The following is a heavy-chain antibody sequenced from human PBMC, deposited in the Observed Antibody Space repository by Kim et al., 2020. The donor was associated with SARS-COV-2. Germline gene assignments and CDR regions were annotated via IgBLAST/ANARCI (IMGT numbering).Heavy chain of an antibody. V-gene: IGHV4-39*01. Sequence: SETLSLTCTVSGGSISSSSYYWGWIRQPPGKGLEWIGSIYYSGSTYYNPSLKSRVTISVDTSKNQFSLKLSSVTAADTAVYYCARLTGYSSGPAGYWGQGTLVTVSS. CDR1: GGSISSSSYY. D-gene: IGHD6-19*01. CDR3: ARLTGYSSGPAGY. CDR2: IYYSGST. J-gene: IGHJ4*02.